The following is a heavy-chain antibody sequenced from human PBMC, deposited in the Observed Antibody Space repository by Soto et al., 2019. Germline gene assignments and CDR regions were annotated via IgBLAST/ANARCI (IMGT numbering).Heavy chain of an antibody. J-gene: IGHJ6*02. Sequence: SETLSLTCTVSGGSISSGDYYWSWIRQPPGKGLEWIGYIYYSGSTYYNPSLKSRVTISVDTSKNQFSLKLSSVTAADTAVYYCARDLGITGTTGNYGMDVWGQGTTVTVSS. CDR1: GGSISSGDYY. D-gene: IGHD1-7*01. CDR3: ARDLGITGTTGNYGMDV. CDR2: IYYSGST. V-gene: IGHV4-30-4*01.